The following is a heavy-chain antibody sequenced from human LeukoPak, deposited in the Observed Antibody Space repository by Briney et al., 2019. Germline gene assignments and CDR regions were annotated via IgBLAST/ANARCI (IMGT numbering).Heavy chain of an antibody. CDR2: ISGSGVGT. D-gene: IGHD6-13*01. Sequence: GGSLRLSCAASGLTFSSDAMSWVRQAPGKGLEWVSAISGSGVGTYYADSVKGRFTISRDNSKNTLYLQMNSLRAEDTAVYYCAKVGYSSSWSHGYYYMDVWGKGTTVTVSS. J-gene: IGHJ6*03. V-gene: IGHV3-23*01. CDR1: GLTFSSDA. CDR3: AKVGYSSSWSHGYYYMDV.